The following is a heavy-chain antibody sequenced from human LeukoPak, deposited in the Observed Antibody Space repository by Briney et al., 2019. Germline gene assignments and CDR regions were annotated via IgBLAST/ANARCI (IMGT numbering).Heavy chain of an antibody. CDR3: ARDDAVGATTGYMDV. Sequence: SVKVSCKVSGYTLTELSMHWVRQAPGKGLEWMGGFDPEDGETIYAQKFQGRVTITADESTSTAYMELSSLRSEDTAVYYCARDDAVGATTGYMDVWGKGTTVTVSS. CDR2: FDPEDGET. J-gene: IGHJ6*03. V-gene: IGHV1-24*01. CDR1: GYTLTELS. D-gene: IGHD1-26*01.